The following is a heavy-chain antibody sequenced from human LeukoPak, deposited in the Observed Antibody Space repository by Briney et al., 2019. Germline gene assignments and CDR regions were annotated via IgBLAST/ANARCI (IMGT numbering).Heavy chain of an antibody. V-gene: IGHV4-30-4*01. D-gene: IGHD2-15*01. CDR2: IYYSGST. J-gene: IGHJ5*02. CDR1: GGSISSGDYY. CDR3: AREVPATATSNWFDP. Sequence: PSQTLSLTCNVSGGSISSGDYYWSWIRQPPGKGLEWIGYIYYSGSTYYNPSLKSRVTISVDTSKNQFSLKLSSVTAADTAVYYCAREVPATATSNWFDPWGQGTLVTVSS.